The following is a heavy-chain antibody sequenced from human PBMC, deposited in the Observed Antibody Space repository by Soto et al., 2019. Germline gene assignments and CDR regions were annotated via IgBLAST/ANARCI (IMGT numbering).Heavy chain of an antibody. D-gene: IGHD3-22*01. V-gene: IGHV4-38-2*01. Sequence: SETLSLTCAVSGYSISSGYYWGWIRQPPGKGLEWIGSIYHSGSTYYNPSLKSRVAISVDTSKNQFSLKLSSVTAADTAVYYCAIYYYDSSGYRPFDYWGQGTLVTVSS. J-gene: IGHJ4*02. CDR3: AIYYYDSSGYRPFDY. CDR1: GYSISSGYY. CDR2: IYHSGST.